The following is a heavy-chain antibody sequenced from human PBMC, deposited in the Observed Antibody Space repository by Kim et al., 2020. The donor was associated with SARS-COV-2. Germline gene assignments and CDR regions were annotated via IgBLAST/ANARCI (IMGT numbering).Heavy chain of an antibody. V-gene: IGHV1-69*01. CDR3: ARAWTSSWDYYYGMDV. D-gene: IGHD6-13*01. J-gene: IGHJ6*02. Sequence: QKFQGRVTITADESTSTAYMELSSLRSEDTAVYYCARAWTSSWDYYYGMDVWGQGTTVTVSS.